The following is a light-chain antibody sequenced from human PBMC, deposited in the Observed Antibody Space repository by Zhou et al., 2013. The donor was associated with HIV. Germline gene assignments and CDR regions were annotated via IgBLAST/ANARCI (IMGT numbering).Light chain of an antibody. V-gene: IGKV1-12*02. Sequence: DIQMTQSPSSVSASVGDRVTITCRASQAISSWLTWYQQQPGRAPKVLIYAASSLQSGVPSRFSGSGSGTDFTLTISSLQPEDFATYYCQQANSLPYTFGRRDQAGD. J-gene: IGKJ2*01. CDR2: AAS. CDR1: QAISSW. CDR3: QQANSLPYT.